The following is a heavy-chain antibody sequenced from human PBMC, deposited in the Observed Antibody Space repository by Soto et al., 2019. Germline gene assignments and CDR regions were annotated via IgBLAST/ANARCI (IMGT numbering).Heavy chain of an antibody. CDR1: GGTFSSYA. CDR3: ARGAPSYHYDYYYGMDV. V-gene: IGHV1-69*13. Sequence: SVKGSCKASGGTFSSYAISWVRQAPGQGLEWMGGIIPIFGTANYAQKFQGRVTITADESTSTAYMELSRLRSEDTAAYYCARGAPSYHYDYYYGMDVWGQGTTVTVSS. D-gene: IGHD5-18*01. CDR2: IIPIFGTA. J-gene: IGHJ6*02.